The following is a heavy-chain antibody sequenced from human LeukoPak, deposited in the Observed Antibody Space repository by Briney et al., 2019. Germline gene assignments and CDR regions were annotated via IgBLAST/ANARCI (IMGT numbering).Heavy chain of an antibody. D-gene: IGHD6-19*01. CDR2: ISSSGSI. Sequence: GGSLRLSCAASGFTFSDNYMSWIRQAPGKGLEWVSYISSSGSIYYADSVKGRFTISRDNAKNSLYLQMNSLRAEDTAVYYCARQSFSRPGYSSGWFSGRTRFDPWGQGTLVTVSS. J-gene: IGHJ5*02. CDR3: ARQSFSRPGYSSGWFSGRTRFDP. CDR1: GFTFSDNY. V-gene: IGHV3-11*04.